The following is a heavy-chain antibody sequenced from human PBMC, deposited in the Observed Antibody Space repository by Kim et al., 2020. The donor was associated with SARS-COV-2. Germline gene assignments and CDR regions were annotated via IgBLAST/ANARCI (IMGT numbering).Heavy chain of an antibody. Sequence: SPSFQGQVTISVDKSINPVYLQWSSLKASDSAIYYCARQEYTSSSRLFDPWGQGTLVTVSS. J-gene: IGHJ5*02. CDR3: ARQEYTSSSRLFDP. V-gene: IGHV5-51*01. D-gene: IGHD6-6*01.